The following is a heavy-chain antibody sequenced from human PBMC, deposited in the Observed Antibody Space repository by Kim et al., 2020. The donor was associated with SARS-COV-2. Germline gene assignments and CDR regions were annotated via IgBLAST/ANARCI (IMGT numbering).Heavy chain of an antibody. CDR3: ARGPPPAAFDP. J-gene: IGHJ5*02. Sequence: TNYNPSRKSRVTISVDTSKNQFSLKLSSVTAADTAVYYCARGPPPAAFDPWGQGTLVTVSS. V-gene: IGHV4-34*01. CDR2: T. D-gene: IGHD2-2*01.